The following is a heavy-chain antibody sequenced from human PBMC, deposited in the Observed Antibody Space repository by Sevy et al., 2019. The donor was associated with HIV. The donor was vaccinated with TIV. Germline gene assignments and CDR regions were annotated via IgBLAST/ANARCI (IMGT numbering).Heavy chain of an antibody. D-gene: IGHD3-22*01. V-gene: IGHV3-23*01. CDR2: ISGSGGST. CDR1: GFTFSSYA. CDR3: ANERGRRITMIVVVITADFDY. Sequence: GESLKISCAASGFTFSSYAMSWVRQAPGKGLEWVSAISGSGGSTYYADSVKGRFTISRDNSKNTLYLQMNSLRAEDTAVYYCANERGRRITMIVVVITADFDYWGQGTLVTVSS. J-gene: IGHJ4*02.